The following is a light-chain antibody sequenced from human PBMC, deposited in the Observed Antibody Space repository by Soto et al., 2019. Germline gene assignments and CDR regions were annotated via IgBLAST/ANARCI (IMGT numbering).Light chain of an antibody. J-gene: IGKJ4*01. Sequence: IVMTQSPVTLSVSPGEIATLSCRASQSVSSNLAWYQQKPGQAPRLLIYAASTTATGIPARFSGSGSGTEFSLTISCLQSADFVVYYCQQYDNWPLTFGGGTKVEMK. CDR2: AAS. V-gene: IGKV3-15*01. CDR3: QQYDNWPLT. CDR1: QSVSSN.